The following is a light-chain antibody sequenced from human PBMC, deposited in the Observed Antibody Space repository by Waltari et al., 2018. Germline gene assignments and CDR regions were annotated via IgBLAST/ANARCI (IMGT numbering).Light chain of an antibody. V-gene: IGKV3-20*01. CDR2: GAS. CDR1: QSVSSSY. CDR3: LHCGGSPPYT. Sequence: EIVLTQSPGTLSLSSGERASLSCRASQSVSSSYLAWYQQKPGQAPRLLIYGASTRATDIADRVSGSGAGTDFTLTISRLEPEDFAVYYCLHCGGSPPYTFGQGTKLEI. J-gene: IGKJ2*01.